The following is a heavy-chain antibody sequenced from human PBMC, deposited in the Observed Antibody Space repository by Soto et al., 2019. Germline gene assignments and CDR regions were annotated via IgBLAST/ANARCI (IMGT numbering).Heavy chain of an antibody. D-gene: IGHD3-10*01. Sequence: QVQLVQSGAAVKKPGASVKVSCKASGYTFTGYTINWVRQAPGQGLEWMGWISGYNGNTNSAQKLQDRVTLTTDTSTSTAYMELRSLRSDDTAVYYCERDRGSGSYYYYGVDVWGQGTTVTVSS. J-gene: IGHJ6*02. V-gene: IGHV1-18*04. CDR3: ERDRGSGSYYYYGVDV. CDR2: ISGYNGNT. CDR1: GYTFTGYT.